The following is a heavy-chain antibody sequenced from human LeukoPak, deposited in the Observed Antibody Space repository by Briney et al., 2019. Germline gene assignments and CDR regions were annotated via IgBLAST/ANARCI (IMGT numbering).Heavy chain of an antibody. Sequence: GGSLRLSCAASGFTFSSYAMSWVRQAPGNGLEWVSAISGSGGSTYYADSVKGRFTISRDNSKNTLYLQMNSLRAEDTAVYYCAKDRTYGSGWSSEFDYWGQGTLVTVSS. CDR2: ISGSGGST. J-gene: IGHJ4*02. V-gene: IGHV3-23*01. CDR3: AKDRTYGSGWSSEFDY. CDR1: GFTFSSYA. D-gene: IGHD6-19*01.